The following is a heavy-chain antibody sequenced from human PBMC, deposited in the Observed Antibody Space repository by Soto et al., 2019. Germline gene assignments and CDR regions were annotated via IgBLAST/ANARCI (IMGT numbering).Heavy chain of an antibody. Sequence: QVQLVESGGGVVQPGRSLRLSCAASGFPFTSYGMHWVSEDPGKGLEWLAVISYDGSNKFYADSVKGRFTISRDNSKNTLYLQINSLRPEDTALYYCVGGQFYFDYRGQGTLVIVSS. CDR3: VGGQFYFDY. V-gene: IGHV3-30*03. CDR1: GFPFTSYG. D-gene: IGHD3-10*01. J-gene: IGHJ4*02. CDR2: ISYDGSNK.